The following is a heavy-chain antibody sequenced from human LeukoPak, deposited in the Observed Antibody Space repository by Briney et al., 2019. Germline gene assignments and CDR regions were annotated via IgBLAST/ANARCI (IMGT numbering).Heavy chain of an antibody. J-gene: IGHJ4*02. CDR2: IIPIFGTA. CDR3: ARENYYDSSGIFDY. D-gene: IGHD3-22*01. CDR1: GGTFSSYA. V-gene: IGHV1-69*05. Sequence: SVKVSCKASGGTFSSYAISWVRQAPGQGLEWMGGIIPIFGTANYAQKFQGRVTITTDESTSTAYMELSSLRSEDTAVYYCARENYYDSSGIFDYWGQGTLVTVSS.